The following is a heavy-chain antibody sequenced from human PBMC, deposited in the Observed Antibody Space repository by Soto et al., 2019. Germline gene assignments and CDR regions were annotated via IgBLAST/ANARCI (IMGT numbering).Heavy chain of an antibody. Sequence: GGSLRLSCAASGFPFNTYAMSWVRQAPGQGPEWVSAISESGDNAFYADSVQGRFTISRDNSYNILYLQMNSLRAEDTALYFCANGGYIYGLDPRGQGTLVTVSS. CDR2: ISESGDNA. CDR1: GFPFNTYA. V-gene: IGHV3-23*01. CDR3: ANGGYIYGLDP. D-gene: IGHD5-18*01. J-gene: IGHJ5*02.